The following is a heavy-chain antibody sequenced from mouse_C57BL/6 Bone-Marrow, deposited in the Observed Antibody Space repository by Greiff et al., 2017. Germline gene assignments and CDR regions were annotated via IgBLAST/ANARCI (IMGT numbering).Heavy chain of an antibody. CDR1: GFSLTSYA. Sequence: VKVVESGPGLVAPSQSLSITCTVSGFSLTSYAISWVRQPPGKGLEWLGVIWTGGGTNYNSALKSRLSISKDNSKSQVFLKMNSLQTDDTARYYCARDESYGRVLYYAMDYWGQGTSVTVSS. V-gene: IGHV2-9-1*01. J-gene: IGHJ4*01. D-gene: IGHD1-1*01. CDR3: ARDESYGRVLYYAMDY. CDR2: IWTGGGT.